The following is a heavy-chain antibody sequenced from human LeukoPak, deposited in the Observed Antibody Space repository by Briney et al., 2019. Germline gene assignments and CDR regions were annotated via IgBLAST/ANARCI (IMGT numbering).Heavy chain of an antibody. CDR1: SGSFSGYY. CDR2: INHSGST. J-gene: IGHJ4*02. V-gene: IGHV4-34*01. D-gene: IGHD3-3*01. Sequence: SETLSLTCAVYSGSFSGYYWSWIRQPPGKGLEWIGEINHSGSTNYNPSLKSRVTISVDTSKNQFSLKLSSVTAADTAVYYCAREFLEWLPDYWGQGTLVTVSS. CDR3: AREFLEWLPDY.